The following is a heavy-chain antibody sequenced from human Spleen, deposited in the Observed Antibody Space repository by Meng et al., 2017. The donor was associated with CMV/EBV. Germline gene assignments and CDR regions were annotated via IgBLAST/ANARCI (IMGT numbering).Heavy chain of an antibody. D-gene: IGHD3-3*01. V-gene: IGHV1-24*01. CDR1: GYTLTELS. CDR2: FDPEDGET. Sequence: ASVKVSCKVSGYTLTELSMQWVRQVPGKGLEWMGGFDPEDGETIYTQKFQGRLTLTEDTSTNTAYMELSGLRSEDTAVYYCATSIVSERSTIFGVVRMRNWYFDLWGRGTLVTVSS. CDR3: ATSIVSERSTIFGVVRMRNWYFDL. J-gene: IGHJ2*01.